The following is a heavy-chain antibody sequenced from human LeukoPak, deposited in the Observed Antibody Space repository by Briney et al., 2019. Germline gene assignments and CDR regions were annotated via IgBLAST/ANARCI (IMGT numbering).Heavy chain of an antibody. Sequence: PGGSLRLSCAASGFTVSSNYMSWVRQAPGKGLEWVSVIYSGGNTYYADSVKGRFTISRDNSKNTLYLQMNSLRAEDTAVYYCAGQGATVTMRGYYGMDVWGQGTTVTVSS. V-gene: IGHV3-53*01. CDR1: GFTVSSNY. J-gene: IGHJ6*02. CDR2: IYSGGNT. CDR3: AGQGATVTMRGYYGMDV. D-gene: IGHD4-17*01.